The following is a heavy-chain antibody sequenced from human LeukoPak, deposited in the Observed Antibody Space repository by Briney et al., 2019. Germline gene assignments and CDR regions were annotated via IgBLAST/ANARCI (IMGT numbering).Heavy chain of an antibody. CDR1: GGSISSGSYY. CDR2: IYTSGST. CDR3: ARAYSSSWYWNWFDP. V-gene: IGHV4-61*02. D-gene: IGHD6-13*01. J-gene: IGHJ5*02. Sequence: SETLSLTCTVSGGSISSGSYYWSWIRQPAGKGLEWIGRIYTSGSTNYNPSLKSRVTISVDTSKNQFSLKVSSVSAADTAVYYCARAYSSSWYWNWFDPWGQGTLVTVSS.